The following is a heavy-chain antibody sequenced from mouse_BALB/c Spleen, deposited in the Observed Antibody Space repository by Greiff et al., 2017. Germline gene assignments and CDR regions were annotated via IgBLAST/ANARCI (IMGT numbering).Heavy chain of an antibody. D-gene: IGHD2-1*01. V-gene: IGHV5-17*02. J-gene: IGHJ2*01. Sequence: EVQLVESGGGLVQPGGSRKLSCAASGFTFSSFGMHWVRQAPEKGLEWVAYISSGSSTIYYADTVKGRFTISRDNPKNTLFLQMTSLSSEDTAMYYCARWDYGNYPDYWGQGTTLTVSS. CDR2: ISSGSSTI. CDR1: GFTFSSFG. CDR3: ARWDYGNYPDY.